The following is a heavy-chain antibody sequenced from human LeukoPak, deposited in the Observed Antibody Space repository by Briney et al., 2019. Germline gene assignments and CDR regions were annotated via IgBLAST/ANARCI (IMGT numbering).Heavy chain of an antibody. J-gene: IGHJ3*02. CDR3: ARVAAAAHAFDI. D-gene: IGHD6-13*01. V-gene: IGHV3-11*01. Sequence: GRFIISRDNAKNSLYLQMNSLRAEDTAVYYCARVAAAAHAFDIWGQGTMVTVSS.